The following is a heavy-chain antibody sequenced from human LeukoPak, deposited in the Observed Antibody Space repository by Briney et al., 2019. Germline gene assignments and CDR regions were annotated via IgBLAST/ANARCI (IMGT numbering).Heavy chain of an antibody. CDR3: QGSAMVTNDY. J-gene: IGHJ4*02. CDR2: ISYDGSNK. CDR1: GFTFSSYA. D-gene: IGHD5-18*01. Sequence: PGRSLRLSCAASGFTFSSYAMHWVRQAPGKGLEWVAVISYDGSNKYYADSVKGRFTISRDNSKNTLYLQMNSLRAEDTAVYYCQGSAMVTNDYWGQGTLVTVSS. V-gene: IGHV3-30-3*01.